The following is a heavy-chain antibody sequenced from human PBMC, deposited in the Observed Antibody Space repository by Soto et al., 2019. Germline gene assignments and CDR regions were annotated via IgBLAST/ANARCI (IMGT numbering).Heavy chain of an antibody. V-gene: IGHV4-34*01. J-gene: IGHJ6*02. CDR3: ARTHRISSWSRTYYYYYGMDV. CDR2: INHSGST. D-gene: IGHD6-13*01. CDR1: GGSFSGYY. Sequence: SGTVAVTGAVYGGSFSGYYWSWIRQPPGKGLEWIGEINHSGSTNYNPSVKSRVTRSVDTSKNQFSLKLSYVTAADTAVYYSARTHRISSWSRTYYYYYGMDVWGQGTTVNVSS.